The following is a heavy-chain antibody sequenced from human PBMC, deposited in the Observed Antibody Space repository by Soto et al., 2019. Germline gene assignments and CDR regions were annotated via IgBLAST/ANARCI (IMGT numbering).Heavy chain of an antibody. CDR1: GGSISSGDYY. CDR3: ARAPYDYVRGSYRYGFDY. V-gene: IGHV4-30-4*01. CDR2: IYYSGST. Sequence: SETLSLTCTVSGGSISSGDYYWSWIRQPPGKGLEWIGYIYYSGSTYYNPSLKSRVTISVDTSRNQFSLKLSSVTAADTAVYYCARAPYDYVRGSYRYGFDYWGQGTLVTVSS. D-gene: IGHD3-16*02. J-gene: IGHJ4*02.